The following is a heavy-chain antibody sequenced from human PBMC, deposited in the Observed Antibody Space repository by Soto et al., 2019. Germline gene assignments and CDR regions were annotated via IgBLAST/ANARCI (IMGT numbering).Heavy chain of an antibody. V-gene: IGHV5-10-1*01. J-gene: IGHJ3*02. D-gene: IGHD3-22*01. CDR1: GDSVTSYR. CDR2: IDPSDSYT. Sequence: GESLKSSCEGSGDSVTSYRISWVRQMPGKGLEWMGRIDPSDSYTNYSPSFQGHVTISADKSISTAYLQWSSLKASDTAMYYCARQRYDSSGYYYGPAAFDIWGQGTMDTVSS. CDR3: ARQRYDSSGYYYGPAAFDI.